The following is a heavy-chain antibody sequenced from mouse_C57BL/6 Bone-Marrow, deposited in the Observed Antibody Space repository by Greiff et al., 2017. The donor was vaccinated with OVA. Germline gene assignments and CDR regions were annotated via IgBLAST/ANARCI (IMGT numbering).Heavy chain of an antibody. D-gene: IGHD2-2*01. V-gene: IGHV5-6*02. CDR2: ISSGGSYT. CDR1: GFTFSSYG. J-gene: IGHJ3*01. Sequence: DVMLVESGGDLVKPGGSLKLSCAASGFTFSSYGMSWVRQTPDKRLEWVATISSGGSYTYYPDSVKGRFTISRDNAKNTLYLQMSSLKSEDTAMYYCARHNGSAWFAYWGQGTLVTVSA. CDR3: ARHNGSAWFAY.